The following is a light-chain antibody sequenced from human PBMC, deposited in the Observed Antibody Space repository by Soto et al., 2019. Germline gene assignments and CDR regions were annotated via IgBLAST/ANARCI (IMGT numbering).Light chain of an antibody. Sequence: QSALTQPRSVSGSPGQRVTISCTGTSTDVGGSNFVSWYQLHPGKAPRLLIYDVSERPSGVPDRFSGSKSGNTASLTISGLRAEDEADYYCCSYAGSYTFVFGTGTKVTVL. CDR2: DVS. CDR1: STDVGGSNF. V-gene: IGLV2-11*01. CDR3: CSYAGSYTFV. J-gene: IGLJ1*01.